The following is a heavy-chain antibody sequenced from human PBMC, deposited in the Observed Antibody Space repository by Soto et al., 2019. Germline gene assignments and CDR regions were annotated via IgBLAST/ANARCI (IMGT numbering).Heavy chain of an antibody. Sequence: PGGSLRLSCAASGFTFSSYGMHWVRQAPGKGLEWVAVIWYDGSNKYYADSVKGRFTISRDNSKNTLYLQMNSLRAEDTAVYYCARDGLRLYYFDYWGQGTLVTVS. CDR1: GFTFSSYG. J-gene: IGHJ4*02. CDR3: ARDGLRLYYFDY. V-gene: IGHV3-33*01. CDR2: IWYDGSNK. D-gene: IGHD3-16*01.